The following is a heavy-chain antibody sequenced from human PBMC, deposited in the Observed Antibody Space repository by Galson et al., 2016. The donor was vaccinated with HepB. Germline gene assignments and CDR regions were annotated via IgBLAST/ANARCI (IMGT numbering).Heavy chain of an antibody. CDR3: ARDPTVIYGDYANIGGSDF. CDR2: IIPIFGTT. CDR1: GGTFSSYA. Sequence: SVKVSCKASGGTFSSYAISWVRQAPGHGLEWMGGIIPIFGTTNYARKFQGRVTITADESTSTAYMELRSLRSDDTAVYYCARDPTVIYGDYANIGGSDFWGQGTLVTVSS. V-gene: IGHV1-69*13. J-gene: IGHJ4*02. D-gene: IGHD4-17*01.